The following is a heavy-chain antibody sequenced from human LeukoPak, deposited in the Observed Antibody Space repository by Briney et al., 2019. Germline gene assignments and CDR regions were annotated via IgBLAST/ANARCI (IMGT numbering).Heavy chain of an antibody. J-gene: IGHJ5*02. V-gene: IGHV1-2*02. CDR1: GYTFTGHY. D-gene: IGHD4-17*01. CDR3: ARDYGDYDGNWFDP. CDR2: INPNSGGT. Sequence: ASVKVSCKASGYTFTGHYMHWVRQAPGQGLEWMGWINPNSGGTNYAQKFQGRVTMTRDTSISTAYMELSRLRSDDTAVYYCARDYGDYDGNWFDPWGQGTLVTVSS.